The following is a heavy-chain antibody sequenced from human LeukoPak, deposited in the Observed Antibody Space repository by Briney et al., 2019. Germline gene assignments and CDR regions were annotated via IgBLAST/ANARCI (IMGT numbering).Heavy chain of an antibody. CDR1: GGSISSSSYY. V-gene: IGHV4-39*01. CDR3: ERHVTYFDY. CDR2: IYYSGNT. D-gene: IGHD3-16*02. Sequence: SETLSLTCTVSGGSISSSSYYWGWIRQPPGKGLEWIGSIYYSGNTYYNPSLKSRVTISVDTSKNQFSLKLSSVTAADTAVYYCERHVTYFDYWGQGTLVTVSS. J-gene: IGHJ4*02.